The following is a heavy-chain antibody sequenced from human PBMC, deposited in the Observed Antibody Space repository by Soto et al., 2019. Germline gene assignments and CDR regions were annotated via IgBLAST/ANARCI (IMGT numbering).Heavy chain of an antibody. D-gene: IGHD3-10*01. J-gene: IGHJ4*02. Sequence: QVQLEESGPGLVKPPETLTLTCTVSGASISGRSSYSWGWIRQPPGKGLEWIGTIYYSGATYYSPSLPGRVSISVDTSKNHFSLMMNSLTAADTAVYFCARLSAVRGVIHYWGQGTLVAVSS. V-gene: IGHV4-39*02. CDR2: IYYSGAT. CDR1: GASISGRSSYS. CDR3: ARLSAVRGVIHY.